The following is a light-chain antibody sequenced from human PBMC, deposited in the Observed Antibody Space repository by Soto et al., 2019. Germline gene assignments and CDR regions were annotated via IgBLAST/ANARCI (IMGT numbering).Light chain of an antibody. CDR3: QQYGNAPIT. Sequence: EIVLRQSPATLSLSPGERATLSCRASQSVSSYLAWYQQKPGQAPRLLIYGASSRATGIPDRFSGSGSGTDFTLTISRVEPEDFAVYHCQQYGNAPITFGQGTRLEI. V-gene: IGKV3-20*01. CDR1: QSVSSY. J-gene: IGKJ5*01. CDR2: GAS.